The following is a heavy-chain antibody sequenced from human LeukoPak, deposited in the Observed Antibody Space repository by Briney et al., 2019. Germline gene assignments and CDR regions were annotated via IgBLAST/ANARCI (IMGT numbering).Heavy chain of an antibody. CDR2: IKQDGSDK. D-gene: IGHD3-10*01. CDR1: GFTFNDYY. CDR3: AKVAKYYYGSETYYFFEH. J-gene: IGHJ4*02. V-gene: IGHV3-7*01. Sequence: GSLRLSCVASGFTFNDYYMSWVRQAPGTGLEWVANIKQDGSDKSYVDSVRGRFTISRDNAKNSLYLQMNSLRVEDTAIYYCAKVAKYYYGSETYYFFEHWGQGTPVTASS.